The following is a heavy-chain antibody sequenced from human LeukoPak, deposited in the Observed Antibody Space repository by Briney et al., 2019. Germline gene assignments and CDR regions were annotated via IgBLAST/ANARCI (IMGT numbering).Heavy chain of an antibody. V-gene: IGHV1-18*01. D-gene: IGHD1-26*01. CDR1: GYTFTSYG. CDR3: AKESVPYSGSYTT. Sequence: GASVKVSCKASGYTFTSYGISWVRQAPGQGLEWMGWISAYNGNTSYAQKLQGRVTMTTDTSTSTVYMELSRLRSEDTAVYYCAKESVPYSGSYTTWGQGTLVTVSS. J-gene: IGHJ5*02. CDR2: ISAYNGNT.